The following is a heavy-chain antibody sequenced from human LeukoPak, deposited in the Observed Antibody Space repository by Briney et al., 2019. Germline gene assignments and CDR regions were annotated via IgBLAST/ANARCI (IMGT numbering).Heavy chain of an antibody. Sequence: PSETLSLTCTVSGGSISSYYWSWIRQPPGKGLEWIGYIYYSGSTNYNPSLKSRVTISVDTSNNQFSLKLSSVTAADTALFFCARDSIRDFWSGYYSGHYYYMDVWGKGTTVTVSS. CDR1: GGSISSYY. J-gene: IGHJ6*03. V-gene: IGHV4-59*01. CDR3: ARDSIRDFWSGYYSGHYYYMDV. CDR2: IYYSGST. D-gene: IGHD3-3*01.